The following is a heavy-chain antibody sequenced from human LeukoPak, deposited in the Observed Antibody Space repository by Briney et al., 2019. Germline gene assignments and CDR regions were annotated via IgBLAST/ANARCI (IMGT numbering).Heavy chain of an antibody. CDR1: SGSVSRYY. CDR2: IHYRGST. D-gene: IGHD3-22*01. CDR3: ARHSYDSSTYLHFDY. V-gene: IGHV4-59*08. Sequence: SEALSLTCTVSSGSVSRYYWSWIRQPPGKGLEWIGYIHYRGSTNYNPSLKSRVTISVDTPKSQFSLKLTSVTAADTAMYYCARHSYDSSTYLHFDYWGQGSLVTVSS. J-gene: IGHJ4*02.